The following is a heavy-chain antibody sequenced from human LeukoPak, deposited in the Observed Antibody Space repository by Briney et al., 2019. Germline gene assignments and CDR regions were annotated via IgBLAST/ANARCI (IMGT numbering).Heavy chain of an antibody. V-gene: IGHV3-7*01. D-gene: IGHD3-16*01. CDR3: ARDATRGGDFDY. CDR2: ITEDGSAQ. Sequence: GGSLRLSCAASGFTFNKYWMTWVRQAPGKGLEWVANITEDGSAQYYADSVKGRFTVPRDNAKNLVFLQMNTVRADDTAIYYCARDATRGGDFDYWGQGTLVTVSS. CDR1: GFTFNKYW. J-gene: IGHJ4*02.